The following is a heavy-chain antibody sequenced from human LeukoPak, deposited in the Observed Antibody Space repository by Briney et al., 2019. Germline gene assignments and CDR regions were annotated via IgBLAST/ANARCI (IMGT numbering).Heavy chain of an antibody. V-gene: IGHV3-48*02. CDR2: IYSSDAT. D-gene: IGHD3-10*01. CDR3: ARDLHYAFDI. J-gene: IGHJ3*02. CDR1: GFTFSGYA. Sequence: GGSLRLSCAASGFTFSGYAMNWGRQAPGKGLEWVSHIYSSDATYADSVKGRFSISRDNAKNSLFLQMNSLRDEDTAVYYCARDLHYAFDIWGQGTMVTVSS.